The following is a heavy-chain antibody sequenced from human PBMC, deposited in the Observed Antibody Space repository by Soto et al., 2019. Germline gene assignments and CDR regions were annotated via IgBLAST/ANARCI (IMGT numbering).Heavy chain of an antibody. J-gene: IGHJ4*02. Sequence: GGSLRLSCAASGFTFSSYAMHWVRQAPGKGLEWVAVISYDGSNKYYADSVKGRFTISRDNSKNTLYLQMNSLRAEDTAVYYCARDAQQLVPVDYWGQGTLVTVSS. CDR3: ARDAQQLVPVDY. CDR2: ISYDGSNK. V-gene: IGHV3-30-3*01. CDR1: GFTFSSYA. D-gene: IGHD6-13*01.